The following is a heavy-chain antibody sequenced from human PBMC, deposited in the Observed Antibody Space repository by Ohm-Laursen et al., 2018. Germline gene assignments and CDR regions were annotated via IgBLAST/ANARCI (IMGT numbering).Heavy chain of an antibody. CDR2: IFYSGST. D-gene: IGHD7-27*01. V-gene: IGHV4-59*01. J-gene: IGHJ4*02. Sequence: PSETLSLTCVVSGGSISSYYWSWIRQPPGKGLEWIGYIFYSGSTNYNPSLKSRVTISLDTSKNQFSLKLSSVTAADTAVYYCARGKLGITFDYWGQGTLVTVSS. CDR3: ARGKLGITFDY. CDR1: GGSISSYY.